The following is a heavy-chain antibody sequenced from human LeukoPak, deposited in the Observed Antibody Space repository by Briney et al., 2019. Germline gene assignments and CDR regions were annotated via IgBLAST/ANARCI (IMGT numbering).Heavy chain of an antibody. V-gene: IGHV4-30-4*08. CDR3: ARLGYGSGSYYTDAFDI. Sequence: SETLSLTCTVSGGSISSGDYYWSWIRQPPGKGLEWIGYIYYSGSTYYNPSLKSRVTISVDTSKNQFSLKLSSVTAADTAVYYCARLGYGSGSYYTDAFDIWGQGTMVTVSS. J-gene: IGHJ3*02. CDR1: GGSISSGDYY. CDR2: IYYSGST. D-gene: IGHD3-10*01.